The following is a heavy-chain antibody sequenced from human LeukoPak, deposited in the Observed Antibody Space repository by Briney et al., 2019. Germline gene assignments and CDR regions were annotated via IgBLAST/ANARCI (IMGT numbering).Heavy chain of an antibody. CDR3: ARDREDSSDYYYFDY. D-gene: IGHD3-22*01. Sequence: PSQTPSLTCAVSGGSISGGGYSWSWIRQPPGKGLEWIGYIYHSGSTHYNPSLKSRVTISVDRSKNQFSLKLSSVTAADTAVYYCARDREDSSDYYYFDYWGQGTLVTVSS. CDR2: IYHSGST. J-gene: IGHJ4*02. V-gene: IGHV4-30-2*01. CDR1: GGSISGGGYS.